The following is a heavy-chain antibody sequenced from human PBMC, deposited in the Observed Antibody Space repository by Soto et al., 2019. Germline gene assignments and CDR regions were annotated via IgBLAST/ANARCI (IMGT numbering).Heavy chain of an antibody. V-gene: IGHV4-34*01. J-gene: IGHJ6*03. D-gene: IGHD6-13*01. CDR2: INHSGST. CDR1: GGSFSGYY. Sequence: PSETLSLTCAVYGGSFSGYYWSWIRQPPGKGLEWIGEINHSGSTNYNPSLKSRVTISVDTSKNQFSLKLSSVTAADTAVYYCARGAVGAAAGISRGEAPNYYYYMDVWGKGTTVTVSS. CDR3: ARGAVGAAAGISRGEAPNYYYYMDV.